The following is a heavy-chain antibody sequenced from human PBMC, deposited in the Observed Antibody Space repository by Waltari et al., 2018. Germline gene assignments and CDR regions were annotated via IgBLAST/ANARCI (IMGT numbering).Heavy chain of an antibody. CDR1: DFSFSSDW. D-gene: IGHD3-3*01. CDR3: ARDLNYDFWSGYHERFYYYGLDL. Sequence: EVQLVESGGRVAQSGGSLSVSCAASDFSFSSDWMHWVRKARGEGLVWVSRTNADGSSTDYADFAKGRFTVSRDNAKNTLTLQMNSLRVEDTAVYYCARDLNYDFWSGYHERFYYYGLDLWGQGTAVTVYS. CDR2: TNADGSST. J-gene: IGHJ6*02. V-gene: IGHV3-74*01.